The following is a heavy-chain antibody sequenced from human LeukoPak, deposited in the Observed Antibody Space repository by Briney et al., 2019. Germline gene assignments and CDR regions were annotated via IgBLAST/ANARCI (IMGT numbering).Heavy chain of an antibody. CDR2: IYYSGST. CDR3: ARLVGSSSYYFDY. D-gene: IGHD6-13*01. J-gene: IGHJ4*02. CDR1: GGSVSYYY. V-gene: IGHV4-59*02. Sequence: SETLSLTCSVSGGSVSYYYWSWIRQPPGKRLEWIGYIYYSGSTNYNPSLKSRVTISVDTSKNQFSLKLSSATAADTGVYYCARLVGSSSYYFDYWGQGTLVTVSS.